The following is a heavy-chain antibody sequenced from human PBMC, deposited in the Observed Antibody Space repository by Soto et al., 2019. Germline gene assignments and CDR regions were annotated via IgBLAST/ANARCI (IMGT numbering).Heavy chain of an antibody. CDR3: ARGLRSSSWFMNYYYGMDV. J-gene: IGHJ6*02. CDR2: VNHSGST. D-gene: IGHD6-13*01. CDR1: GGSFSGYY. Sequence: PSETLSLTCAVYGGSFSGYYWSWIRQPPGKGLEWIGEVNHSGSTNYNPSLKSRVTISVDTSKNQFSLKLSPVTAADTAVYYCARGLRSSSWFMNYYYGMDVWGQGTTVTVSS. V-gene: IGHV4-34*01.